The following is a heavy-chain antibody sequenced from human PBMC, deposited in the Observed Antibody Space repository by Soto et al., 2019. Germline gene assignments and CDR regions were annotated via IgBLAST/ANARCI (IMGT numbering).Heavy chain of an antibody. Sequence: EVQLLESGGGLVQPGGSLRLSCAASGFTFSSYAMSWVRQAPGTGLEWVSAISGRGGSTYYADSVKGRFTISRDNSKNTLYLQMNRLRAEDTDVYYCAKQREQQLVLNWFDPGGQGTLVTVSS. CDR1: GFTFSSYA. CDR3: AKQREQQLVLNWFDP. V-gene: IGHV3-23*01. J-gene: IGHJ5*02. CDR2: ISGRGGST. D-gene: IGHD6-13*01.